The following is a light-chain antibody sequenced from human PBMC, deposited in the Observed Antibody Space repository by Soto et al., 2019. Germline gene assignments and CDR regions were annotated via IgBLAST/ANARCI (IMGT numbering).Light chain of an antibody. J-gene: IGKJ4*02. Sequence: DIQMTQSPSSVSASVGDRVTITCRASEDISNGLAWYQQKPGMAPTLLIFDASILQSGVPSRFSGSGSGTDFTLTISSLQPEDFATYYFLQANSFPLTFGGGTKVDIK. CDR2: DAS. CDR1: EDISNG. V-gene: IGKV1-12*01. CDR3: LQANSFPLT.